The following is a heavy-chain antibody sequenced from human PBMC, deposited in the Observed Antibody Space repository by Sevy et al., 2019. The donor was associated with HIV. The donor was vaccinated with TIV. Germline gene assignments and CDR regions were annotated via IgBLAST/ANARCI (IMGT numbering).Heavy chain of an antibody. D-gene: IGHD3-9*01. CDR1: GYSFGSIYY. CDR3: ARDLGLGIQFDY. V-gene: IGHV4-38-2*02. J-gene: IGHJ4*02. Sequence: SGTLSLICTVSGYSFGSIYYWGWIRQPPGKGLEWIGSVYHSGSTYYNPSLKSRVTISVDTSKNRFSLKVTSVTAADTAVYYCARDLGLGIQFDYWGQGTLVTVSS. CDR2: VYHSGST.